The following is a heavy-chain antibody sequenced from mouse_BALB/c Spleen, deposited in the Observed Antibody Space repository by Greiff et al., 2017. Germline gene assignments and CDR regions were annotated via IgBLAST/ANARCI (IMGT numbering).Heavy chain of an antibody. V-gene: IGHV2-2*02. Sequence: VQLQQSGPGLVQPSQSLSITCTVSGFSLTSYGVHWVRQSPGKGLEWLGVIWSGGSTDYNAAFISRLSISKDNSKSQVFFKMNSLQANDTAIYYCARGATVVAKVMDYWGQGTSVTVSS. CDR3: ARGATVVAKVMDY. J-gene: IGHJ4*01. CDR1: GFSLTSYG. CDR2: IWSGGST. D-gene: IGHD1-1*01.